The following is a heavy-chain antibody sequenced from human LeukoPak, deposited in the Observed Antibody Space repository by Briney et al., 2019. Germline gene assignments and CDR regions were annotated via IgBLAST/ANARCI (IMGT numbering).Heavy chain of an antibody. CDR2: IYTSGST. V-gene: IGHV4-4*07. CDR1: GGSISSYY. J-gene: IGHJ5*02. Sequence: SETLSLTCTVSGGSISSYYWSWIRQPAGKGLEWIGRIYTSGSTNYNPSLKSRVTMSVDTSKNQFSLKLSSVTAADTAVYYCARDVELMVRGVISSSANWFDPWGQGTLVTVSS. D-gene: IGHD3-10*01. CDR3: ARDVELMVRGVISSSANWFDP.